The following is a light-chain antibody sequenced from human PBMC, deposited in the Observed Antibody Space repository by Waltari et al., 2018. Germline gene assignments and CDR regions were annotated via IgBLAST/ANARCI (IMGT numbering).Light chain of an antibody. V-gene: IGKV3-15*01. CDR1: QSVSSN. CDR3: QQYNNWPPST. CDR2: GAS. Sequence: ETVMTQSPATLSVSPGERATLPCRASQSVSSNLAWYQQKPGQAPRLLIYGASTRATGIPARFSGSGSGTEFTLTISSLQSEDFAVYYCQQYNNWPPSTFGQGTRLEIK. J-gene: IGKJ5*01.